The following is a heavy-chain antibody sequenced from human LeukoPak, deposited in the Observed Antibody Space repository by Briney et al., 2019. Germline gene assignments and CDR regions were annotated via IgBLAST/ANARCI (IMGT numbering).Heavy chain of an antibody. CDR2: IYAGAST. CDR3: ARVVVPPAAHNWFDP. Sequence: SETLSLTCTVSGGSISSGDYSWSWIRQPPGKGLEWIGYIYAGASTFYNPSLKSRVTISADTSKNQFSLHLNSVTAADTALYYCARVVVPPAAHNWFDPRGQGTLVTVSS. CDR1: GGSISSGDYS. D-gene: IGHD2-2*01. V-gene: IGHV4-30-4*01. J-gene: IGHJ5*02.